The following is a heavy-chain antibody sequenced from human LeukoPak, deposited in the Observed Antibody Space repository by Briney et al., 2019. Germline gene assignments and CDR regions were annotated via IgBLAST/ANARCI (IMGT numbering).Heavy chain of an antibody. J-gene: IGHJ4*02. CDR2: ISTSSAYI. CDR3: VSSDYGGLDY. CDR1: GFTFTSYS. V-gene: IGHV3-21*01. D-gene: IGHD4-17*01. Sequence: GGSLRLSCAPSGFTFTSYSMNWVRQAPRKRREWVASISTSSAYIYYADSVKGRFTISRDNAKNSLYLQMNSLSAEDTAVYYCVSSDYGGLDYWGQGTLVTVSS.